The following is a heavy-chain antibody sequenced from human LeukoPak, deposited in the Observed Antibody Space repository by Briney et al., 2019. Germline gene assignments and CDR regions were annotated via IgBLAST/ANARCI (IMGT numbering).Heavy chain of an antibody. Sequence: GGSLRLSCAASGFTFSSCGFNWVRQAPGKGLEWVSSISSSSSYIYYADSVKGRFTISRDNAKNSLYLQMNSLRAEDTAVYYCARSSPGEACDYWGQGTLVTVSS. CDR3: ARSSPGEACDY. V-gene: IGHV3-21*01. CDR2: ISSSSSYI. D-gene: IGHD6-6*01. J-gene: IGHJ4*02. CDR1: GFTFSSCG.